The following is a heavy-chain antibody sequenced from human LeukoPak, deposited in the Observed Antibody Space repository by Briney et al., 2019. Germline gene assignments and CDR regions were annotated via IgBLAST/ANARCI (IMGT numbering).Heavy chain of an antibody. V-gene: IGHV1-2*02. J-gene: IGHJ6*03. Sequence: ASVTVSCKASGYTFTGYYMHWVRQAPGQGLKWMGWINPNSGGTNYAQKFQGRVIMTRDTSISTAYMELSRLRSDDTAVYYCARAGQTGVPATRNYYYYMDVWGKGTTVTISS. D-gene: IGHD2-15*01. CDR2: INPNSGGT. CDR1: GYTFTGYY. CDR3: ARAGQTGVPATRNYYYYMDV.